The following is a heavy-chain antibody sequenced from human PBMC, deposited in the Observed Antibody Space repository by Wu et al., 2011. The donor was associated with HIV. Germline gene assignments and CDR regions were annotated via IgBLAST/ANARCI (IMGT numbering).Heavy chain of an antibody. CDR3: ARDTHRGASGRYDY. Sequence: QVQLVQSGAEVKKPGSSVKVSCKASGGTFITYTISWVRQAPGQGLEWMGGIIPIFGTANYAQKFQGRVTITADKSTSTAYIEVSSLRSEDTAVYFCARDTHRGASGRYDYWGQGTLITVSS. D-gene: IGHD6-25*01. CDR1: GGTFITYT. V-gene: IGHV1-69*14. J-gene: IGHJ4*02. CDR2: IIPIFGTA.